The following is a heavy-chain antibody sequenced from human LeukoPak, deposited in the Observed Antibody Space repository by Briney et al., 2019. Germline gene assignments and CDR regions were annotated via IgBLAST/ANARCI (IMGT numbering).Heavy chain of an antibody. CDR2: INHSGST. CDR3: ARLYPYGSGSYYSGYYYYYMDV. CDR1: GFTFSNYG. J-gene: IGHJ6*03. D-gene: IGHD3-10*01. Sequence: GSLRLSCVASGFTFSNYGMSWIRQPPGKGLEWIGEINHSGSTNYNPSLKSRVTISVDTSKNQFSLKLSSVTAADTAVYYCARLYPYGSGSYYSGYYYYYMDVWGKGTTVTISS. V-gene: IGHV4-34*01.